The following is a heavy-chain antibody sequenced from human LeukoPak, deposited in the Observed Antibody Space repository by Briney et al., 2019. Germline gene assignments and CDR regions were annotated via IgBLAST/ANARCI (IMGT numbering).Heavy chain of an antibody. V-gene: IGHV4-59*01. CDR1: GGSMTNLY. CDR3: AKGGSTNFYYGDV. D-gene: IGHD2/OR15-2a*01. Sequence: PSETLSLTCSVSGGSMTNLYWTWIRQPPGQGLEWIGDTYDSGSTRYNTSLESRVTISVDTSKNQFSLKLSSVTAADTAVYYCAKGGSTNFYYGDVWGQGTTVTVSS. J-gene: IGHJ6*02. CDR2: TYDSGST.